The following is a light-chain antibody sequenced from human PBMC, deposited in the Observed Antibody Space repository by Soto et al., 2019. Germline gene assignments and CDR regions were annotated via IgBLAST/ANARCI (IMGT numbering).Light chain of an antibody. CDR2: DAS. CDR3: QQYNSWT. J-gene: IGKJ1*01. V-gene: IGKV1-5*01. Sequence: DIPLTQSPSTLSGSVGDRVTITCRASQNIHSWLAWYQQKPGEAPKLLIYDASSLQTGVPSRFSGSGSATEFTLTISSLQPDDFATYYCQQYNSWTFGQGTKVEIK. CDR1: QNIHSW.